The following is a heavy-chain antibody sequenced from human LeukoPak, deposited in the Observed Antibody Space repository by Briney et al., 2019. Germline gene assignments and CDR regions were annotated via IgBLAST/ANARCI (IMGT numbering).Heavy chain of an antibody. CDR3: AKARSGYDYFPYYFDY. J-gene: IGHJ4*02. Sequence: GGSLRLSCAASGFTFSIYAMSWVRQAPGKGLEWVSAISGSGGSTYYADSVKGRFTISRDNSKNTLYLQMNSLRADDTAVYYCAKARSGYDYFPYYFDYWGQGTLVTVSS. CDR2: ISGSGGST. D-gene: IGHD5-12*01. V-gene: IGHV3-23*01. CDR1: GFTFSIYA.